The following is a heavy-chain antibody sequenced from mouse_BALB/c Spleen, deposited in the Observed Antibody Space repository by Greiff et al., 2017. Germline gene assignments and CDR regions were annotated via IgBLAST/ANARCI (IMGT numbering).Heavy chain of an antibody. CDR2: ISYDGSN. J-gene: IGHJ2*01. CDR3: ARGVLRYYFDY. V-gene: IGHV3-6*02. D-gene: IGHD1-1*01. CDR1: GYSITSGYY. Sequence: EVQLQESGPGLVKPSQSLSLTCSVTGYSITSGYYWNWIRQFPGNKLEWMGYISYDGSNNYNPSLKNRISITRDTSKNQFFLKLNSVTTEDTATYYCARGVLRYYFDYWGQGTTLTVSS.